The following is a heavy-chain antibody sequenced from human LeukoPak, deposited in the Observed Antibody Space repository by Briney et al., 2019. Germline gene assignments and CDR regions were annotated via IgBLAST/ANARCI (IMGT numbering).Heavy chain of an antibody. Sequence: SVKVSCKTSGCTFSSSAITWVRQAPGQGLEWMGRIIPALNITSYAQKFQGRVTITADTSTSTAYMELSSLRSEETAVYYCARDQGLTAPPPYGLDVWGQGTTVTVSS. CDR1: GCTFSSSA. CDR3: ARDQGLTAPPPYGLDV. J-gene: IGHJ6*02. V-gene: IGHV1-69*04. CDR2: IIPALNIT. D-gene: IGHD5-18*01.